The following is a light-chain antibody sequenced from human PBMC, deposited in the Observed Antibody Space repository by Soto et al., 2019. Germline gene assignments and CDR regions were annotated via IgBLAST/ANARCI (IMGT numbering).Light chain of an antibody. CDR3: QQYAGSWIT. V-gene: IGKV3-11*01. CDR2: DTS. CDR1: ESVSSS. J-gene: IGKJ5*01. Sequence: VSTQSPATLSLSPGERATLSCRASESVSSSLAWYQQKPGQVPRLLISDTSNRATGIPARFSGSGSGTDFTLTISSLEPEDFSVFYCQQYAGSWITFGQGRRLEIK.